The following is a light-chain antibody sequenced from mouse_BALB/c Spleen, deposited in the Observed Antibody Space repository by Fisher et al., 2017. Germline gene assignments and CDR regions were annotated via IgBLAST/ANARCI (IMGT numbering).Light chain of an antibody. J-gene: IGKJ4*01. CDR2: RTS. CDR3: QQRSSYPFT. Sequence: IVLTQTPAIMSASPGEKVTMTCSASSSVSYMYWYQQKPGSSPKPWIYRTSNLASGVPARFSGSGSGTSYSLTISRMEAEDAATYYCQQRSSYPFTFGSGTKLEIK. V-gene: IGKV4-57*01. CDR1: SSVSY.